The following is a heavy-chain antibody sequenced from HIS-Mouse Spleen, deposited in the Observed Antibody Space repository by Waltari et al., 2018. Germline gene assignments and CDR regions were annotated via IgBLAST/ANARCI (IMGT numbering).Heavy chain of an antibody. CDR2: ISYDGSNK. J-gene: IGHJ3*02. CDR1: GLTVIRSA. Sequence: QVQLVESGGGGVQPRRSLRLAADASGLTVIRSARHWVRQASGKGREWVAVISYDGSNKYYADSVKGRFTISRDNSKNTLYLQMNSLRAEDTAVYYCAREIVLMGHDAFDIWGQGTMVTVSS. CDR3: AREIVLMGHDAFDI. D-gene: IGHD2-8*01. V-gene: IGHV3-30*04.